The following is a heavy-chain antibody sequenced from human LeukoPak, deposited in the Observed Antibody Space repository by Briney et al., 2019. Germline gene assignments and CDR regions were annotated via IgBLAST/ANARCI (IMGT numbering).Heavy chain of an antibody. Sequence: GGSLRLSCAASGFXFSSYEINWVRQAPGKGLEWVSYISSSGSSIYYAASVKGRFTISRDNAKNSLYLQMNSLRADDTAVYYCAKTYYYGSGSYYKVLDYWGQGTLVTV. CDR3: AKTYYYGSGSYYKVLDY. CDR2: ISSSGSSI. CDR1: GFXFSSYE. D-gene: IGHD3-10*01. J-gene: IGHJ4*02. V-gene: IGHV3-48*03.